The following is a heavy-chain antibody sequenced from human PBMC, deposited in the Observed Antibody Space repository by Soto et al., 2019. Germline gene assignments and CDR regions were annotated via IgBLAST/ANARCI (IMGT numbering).Heavy chain of an antibody. CDR1: GFTVSSNY. J-gene: IGHJ4*02. CDR2: IYSGGST. D-gene: IGHD5-18*01. Sequence: GGSLRLSCAASGFTVSSNYMSWVRQAPGKGLEWVSVIYSGGSTYYADSVKGQFTISRHNSKNTLYLQMNSLRAEDTAVYYCASVDTAMFFDYWGQGTLVTVSS. CDR3: ASVDTAMFFDY. V-gene: IGHV3-53*04.